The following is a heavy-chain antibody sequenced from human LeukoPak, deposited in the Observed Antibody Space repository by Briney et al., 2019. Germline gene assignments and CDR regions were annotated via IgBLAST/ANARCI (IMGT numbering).Heavy chain of an antibody. CDR3: ARVWGSSWPFDY. V-gene: IGHV1-8*01. D-gene: IGHD6-6*01. J-gene: IGHJ4*02. CDR2: MNPNSGNT. Sequence: ASVKVSCXASGYTFTTYDINWVRQAIGQGLEWMGWMNPNSGNTGYAQKFQGRVTMTRNTSISTAYMELSSLRSEDTAVYYCARVWGSSWPFDYWGQGTLVTVSS. CDR1: GYTFTTYD.